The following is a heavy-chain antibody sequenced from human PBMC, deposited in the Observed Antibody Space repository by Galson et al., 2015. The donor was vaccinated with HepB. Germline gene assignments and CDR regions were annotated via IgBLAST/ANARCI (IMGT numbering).Heavy chain of an antibody. Sequence: SLRLSCAASGFTFSSYAMSWVRQAPGKGLEWVSAISGSGGSTYYADSVKGRFTISRDNSKNTLYLQMNSLRAEDTAVYYCAKQGGAYDFWSGLNWFDPRGQGTLVTVSS. V-gene: IGHV3-23*01. CDR2: ISGSGGST. CDR3: AKQGGAYDFWSGLNWFDP. CDR1: GFTFSSYA. J-gene: IGHJ5*02. D-gene: IGHD3-3*01.